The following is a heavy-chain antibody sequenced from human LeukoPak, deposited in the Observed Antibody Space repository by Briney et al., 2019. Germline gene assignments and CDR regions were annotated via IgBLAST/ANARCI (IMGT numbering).Heavy chain of an antibody. CDR3: ARGSYGDLYFDY. J-gene: IGHJ4*02. D-gene: IGHD4-17*01. Sequence: GGSLRLSCAASGFIVSGDFMSWVRQAPGKGLEWVSVIYSDGSTYYADSVKGRFTISRDNSKNTLYLQMNSLRAEDTAVYYCARGSYGDLYFDYWGQGTLVTVSS. V-gene: IGHV3-53*01. CDR2: IYSDGST. CDR1: GFIVSGDF.